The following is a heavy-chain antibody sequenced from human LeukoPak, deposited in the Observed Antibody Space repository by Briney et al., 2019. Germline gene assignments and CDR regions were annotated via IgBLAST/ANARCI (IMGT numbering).Heavy chain of an antibody. CDR1: GFIFSDYW. CDR2: VNSDGSST. V-gene: IGHV3-74*01. Sequence: PGGSLRLSCAASGFIFSDYWVHWVRQAPGKGLVWVSRVNSDGSSTTYADSVKGRFTISRDNAKNTLYLQMNSLRTEDTAVYYCATFANEDFDIWGQGTMVTVSS. J-gene: IGHJ3*02. CDR3: ATFANEDFDI.